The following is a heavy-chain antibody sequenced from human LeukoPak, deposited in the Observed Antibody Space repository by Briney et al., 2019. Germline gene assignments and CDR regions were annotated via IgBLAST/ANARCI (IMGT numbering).Heavy chain of an antibody. V-gene: IGHV3-23*01. CDR2: ISGSGGGT. J-gene: IGHJ4*02. Sequence: GGSLRLSCAASGFTFSSYAMSWVRQAPGKGLEWVSGISGSGGGTSYEDSVKGRFTISRDNSKNTLYLQMNSLRAEDTAVYYCAKAMRSGYSYAVDYWGQGTLVTVSS. CDR1: GFTFSSYA. CDR3: AKAMRSGYSYAVDY. D-gene: IGHD5-18*01.